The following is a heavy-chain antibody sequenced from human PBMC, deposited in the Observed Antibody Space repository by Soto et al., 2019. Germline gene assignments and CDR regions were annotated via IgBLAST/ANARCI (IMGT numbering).Heavy chain of an antibody. V-gene: IGHV2-5*02. J-gene: IGHJ4*02. CDR2: IYWDDDK. D-gene: IGHD5-12*01. Sequence: QITLKESGPTLVKPTQTLTLTCTFSGFSLSTSGVGVGWIRQPPGKALEWLALIYWDDDKRYSPSLKSRLTITKDTSKNQVVHTMTNMDPVDTATYYCAHVYGGYDNFDYWGQGTVVTVSS. CDR1: GFSLSTSGVG. CDR3: AHVYGGYDNFDY.